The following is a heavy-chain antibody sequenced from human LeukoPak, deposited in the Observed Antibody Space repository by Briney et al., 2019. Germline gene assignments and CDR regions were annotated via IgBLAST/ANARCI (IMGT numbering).Heavy chain of an antibody. V-gene: IGHV3-9*01. CDR2: ISWNSGSI. CDR3: AKDRRIAAAGYYFDY. D-gene: IGHD6-13*01. CDR1: GFTFDDYA. Sequence: GRSLRLSCAASGFTFDDYAMHWVRQAPGKGLEWVSGISWNSGSIGYADSVKGRFTIPRDNAKNSLYLQMNGLRAEDTALYYCAKDRRIAAAGYYFDYWGQGTLVTVSS. J-gene: IGHJ4*02.